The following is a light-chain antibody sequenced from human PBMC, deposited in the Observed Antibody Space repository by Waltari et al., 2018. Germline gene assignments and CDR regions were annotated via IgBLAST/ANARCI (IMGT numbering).Light chain of an antibody. V-gene: IGKV3-15*01. Sequence: EIVVTQSPATPSLSPGERATLSRRASENVDTNIAWYQQKPGQPPRLLLSGASTRATDSPPRFSGSGSGTEFTLSISSLQSEDFAVYYCHQYKNWPPWTFGQGTKVEIK. CDR2: GAS. CDR3: HQYKNWPPWT. J-gene: IGKJ1*01. CDR1: ENVDTN.